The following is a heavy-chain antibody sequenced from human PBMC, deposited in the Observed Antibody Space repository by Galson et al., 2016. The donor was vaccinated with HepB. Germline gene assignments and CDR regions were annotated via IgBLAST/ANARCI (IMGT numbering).Heavy chain of an antibody. J-gene: IGHJ6*04. CDR1: GFTFSTYG. D-gene: IGHD2-2*01. CDR3: VQGSTEPAV. CDR2: ISTSGGST. V-gene: IGHV3-23*01. Sequence: SLRLSCAASGFTFSTYGMSWVRQAPGKGLERVSSISTSGGSTSYTDSVRGRFTISRDNSKNTLSLQMNSLTADDTAIYYCVQGSTEPAVWGKGTTVTVSS.